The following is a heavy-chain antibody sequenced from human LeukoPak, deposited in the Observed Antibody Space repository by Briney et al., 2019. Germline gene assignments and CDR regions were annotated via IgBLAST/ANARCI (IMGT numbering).Heavy chain of an antibody. V-gene: IGHV1-2*02. CDR3: ARDLHRTAEQYLLLPNNWFDP. CDR1: GYTFTGYY. Sequence: GASVKVSCKASGYTFTGYYMHWVRQAPGQGLEWMGWINPNSGGTNYAQKFQGRVTMTRDTSISTAYMELSRLRSDDTAVYYCARDLHRTAEQYLLLPNNWFDPWGQGTLVTVSS. D-gene: IGHD2-2*01. CDR2: INPNSGGT. J-gene: IGHJ5*02.